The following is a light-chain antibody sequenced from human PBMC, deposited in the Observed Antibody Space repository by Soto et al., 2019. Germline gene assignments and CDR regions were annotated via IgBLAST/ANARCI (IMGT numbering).Light chain of an antibody. J-gene: IGKJ1*01. CDR3: HQTYITPWT. CDR2: RSS. Sequence: DIQMTQSPSSLSASVGDRVTITCRASQTISFYLSWYQQKPGKAPKLLLYRSSILQSGVPSRFSGSGSATDFTLTISSLQPEDFATYYCHQTYITPWTFGQGTKVEVE. V-gene: IGKV1-39*01. CDR1: QTISFY.